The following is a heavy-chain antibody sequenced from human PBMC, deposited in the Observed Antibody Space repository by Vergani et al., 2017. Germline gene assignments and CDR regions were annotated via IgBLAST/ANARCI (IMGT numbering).Heavy chain of an antibody. CDR2: ISWDGGST. D-gene: IGHD6-19*01. CDR3: AKDMAYSSGWYYFDY. CDR1: GFTFDDYT. J-gene: IGHJ4*02. V-gene: IGHV3-43*01. Sequence: VQLVESGGGVVQPGRSLRLSCAASGFTFDDYTMHWVRQAPGKGLEWVSLISWDGGSTYYADSVKGRFTISRDNSKNSLYLQMNSLRTEDTALYYCAKDMAYSSGWYYFDYWGQGTLVTVSS.